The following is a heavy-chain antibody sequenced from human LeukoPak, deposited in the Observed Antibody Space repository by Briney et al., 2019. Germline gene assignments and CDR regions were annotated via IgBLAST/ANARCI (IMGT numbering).Heavy chain of an antibody. CDR1: GFTFSCYA. Sequence: QPGRSLRLSCAASGFTFSCYAMHWVRQAPGKGLEWVAVISYDGSNKYYADSVKGRFTISRDNSKNTLYLQMNSLRAEDTAVYYCARVDYDSSGYYYGGFDYWGQGTLVTVSS. V-gene: IGHV3-30-3*01. J-gene: IGHJ4*02. CDR3: ARVDYDSSGYYYGGFDY. CDR2: ISYDGSNK. D-gene: IGHD3-22*01.